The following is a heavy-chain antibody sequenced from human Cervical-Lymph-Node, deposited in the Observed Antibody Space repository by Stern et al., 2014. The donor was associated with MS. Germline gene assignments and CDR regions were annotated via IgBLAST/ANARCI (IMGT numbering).Heavy chain of an antibody. J-gene: IGHJ4*02. CDR1: GFSLSTSGLG. Sequence: QVTLRESGPALVKPTQTLTLTCTFSGFSLSTSGLGVGWIRQPPGEALEWLAYIHWDDQKRYSPSLKSRLTITKDTSKNQVVLTLTNVDPVDTATYYCAHRTAGPFDYWGQGTLVTVS. V-gene: IGHV2-5*02. CDR3: AHRTAGPFDY. CDR2: IHWDDQK.